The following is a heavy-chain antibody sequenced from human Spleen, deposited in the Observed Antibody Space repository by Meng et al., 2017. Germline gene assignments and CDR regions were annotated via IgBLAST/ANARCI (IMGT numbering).Heavy chain of an antibody. CDR1: GYTFTGYY. Sequence: ASVKVSCKASGYTFTGYYIHWVRQAPRQGLEWMGRINPNIGGTNYAQTLQGRVTMTTDTSTSTAYMELRSLRSDDTAVYYCARDLAVTKTDYFDYWGQGTLVTVSS. D-gene: IGHD4-17*01. CDR3: ARDLAVTKTDYFDY. V-gene: IGHV1-2*06. J-gene: IGHJ4*02. CDR2: INPNIGGT.